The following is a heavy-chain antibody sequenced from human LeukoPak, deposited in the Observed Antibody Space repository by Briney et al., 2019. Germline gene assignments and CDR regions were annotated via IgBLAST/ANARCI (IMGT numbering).Heavy chain of an antibody. V-gene: IGHV3-23*01. CDR1: GFTFSNYA. CDR2: ISISGGST. CDR3: ARDLEMAADY. Sequence: GGSLRLSCAASGFTFSNYAMSWVRQAPGKGLEWVSAISISGGSTYFADSVKGRFTISRDNTKNSLYLQMNSLRAEDTAVYYCARDLEMAADYWGQGTLVTVSS. J-gene: IGHJ4*02. D-gene: IGHD5-24*01.